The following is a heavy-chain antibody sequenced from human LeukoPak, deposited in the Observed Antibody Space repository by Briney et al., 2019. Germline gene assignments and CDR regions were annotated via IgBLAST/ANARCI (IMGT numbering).Heavy chain of an antibody. J-gene: IGHJ4*02. Sequence: GGSLRLSCAASGFIFSSYWMNWARQAPGKGLEWVASINHNGNVNYYVDSVKGRFTISRDNAKNSLYLQMSNLRAEDTAVYYCARGSDYGYWGQGTLVTVSS. CDR2: INHNGNVN. CDR3: ARGSDYGY. CDR1: GFIFSSYW. D-gene: IGHD4-17*01. V-gene: IGHV3-7*03.